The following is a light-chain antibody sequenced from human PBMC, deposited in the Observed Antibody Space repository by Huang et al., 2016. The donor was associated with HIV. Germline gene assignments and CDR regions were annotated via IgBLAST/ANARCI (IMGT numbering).Light chain of an antibody. Sequence: DIQMTQSPSSLSASVGDTVIITCPASQNISQYLNWYQQVPGRAPKLLIYGTSNLQRGVALMRFSGRASGTDFTLTITSLQPEDAATYFCQQSYGIPRTFGLGT. CDR1: QNISQY. V-gene: IGKV1-39*01. J-gene: IGKJ2*01. CDR2: GTS. CDR3: QQSYGIPRT.